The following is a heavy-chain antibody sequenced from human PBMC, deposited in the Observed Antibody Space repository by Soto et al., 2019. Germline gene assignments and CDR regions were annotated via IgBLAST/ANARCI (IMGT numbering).Heavy chain of an antibody. CDR3: ARSFGELSFDY. V-gene: IGHV4-38-2*01. Sequence: PSETLSLTCAVSGYSISRCYYWGWIRQPPGKGLEWIGNIFHTGSTSYNPSLKSRVAMSVDTSKNDFSLRLSSVTAADTAVYYCARSFGELSFDYWGQGALVTVSS. CDR2: IFHTGST. J-gene: IGHJ4*02. D-gene: IGHD3-10*01. CDR1: GYSISRCYY.